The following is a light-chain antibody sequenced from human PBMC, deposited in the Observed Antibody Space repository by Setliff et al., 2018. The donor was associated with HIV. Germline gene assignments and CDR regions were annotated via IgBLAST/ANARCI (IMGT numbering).Light chain of an antibody. CDR1: SSDVGSYNL. J-gene: IGLJ1*01. CDR2: EVS. CDR3: CSYAGSSSYV. Sequence: QSALAQPASVSGSPGQSITISCTGTSSDVGSYNLVSWYQQHPGKAPKLMIYEVSKQPSGVSNRFSGSKSGNTASLTISGLQAEDEADYYCCSYAGSSSYVFGTGTKGTVL. V-gene: IGLV2-23*02.